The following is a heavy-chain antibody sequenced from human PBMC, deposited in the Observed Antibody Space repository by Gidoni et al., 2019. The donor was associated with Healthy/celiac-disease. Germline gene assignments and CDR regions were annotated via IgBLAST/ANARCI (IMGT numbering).Heavy chain of an antibody. D-gene: IGHD3-22*01. Sequence: QVQLVQSGAEVKKPGSSVKVSCKASGGTFSSYAISWVRQAPGQGLEWMGGIIPMFGTANYAQKFQGRVTITADESTSTAYMELSSLRSEDTAVYYCARDATRYRYDSSGYYGYYWGQGTLVTVSS. CDR1: GGTFSSYA. V-gene: IGHV1-69*01. CDR3: ARDATRYRYDSSGYYGYY. J-gene: IGHJ4*02. CDR2: IIPMFGTA.